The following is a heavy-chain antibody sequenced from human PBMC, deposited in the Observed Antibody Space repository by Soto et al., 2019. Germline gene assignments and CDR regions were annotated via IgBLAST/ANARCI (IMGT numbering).Heavy chain of an antibody. CDR1: GYTLTELS. D-gene: IGHD3-9*01. CDR2: FDPEDGET. Sequence: ASVKVSCKVSGYTLTELSMHWVRQAPGKGLEWMGGFDPEDGETIYAQKFQGRVTMTEDTSTDTAYMELSSLRSEDTAVYYCTTKSDYDILTGFDYWGQGTLVTVSS. V-gene: IGHV1-24*01. J-gene: IGHJ4*02. CDR3: TTKSDYDILTGFDY.